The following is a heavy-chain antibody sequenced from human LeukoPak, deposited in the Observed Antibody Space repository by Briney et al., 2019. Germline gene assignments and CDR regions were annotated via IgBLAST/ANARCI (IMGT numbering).Heavy chain of an antibody. J-gene: IGHJ3*02. V-gene: IGHV4-34*01. CDR2: INHSGST. CDR3: ARGYSTDAFDI. Sequence: SETLSLTCAVYGGSFSGYYWSWIRQPPGKGLEWIGEINHSGSTNFNPSLKSRVTISVDTSKNQFSLKLSSVTAADTAVYYCARGYSTDAFDIWGQGTMVTASS. CDR1: GGSFSGYY. D-gene: IGHD2-15*01.